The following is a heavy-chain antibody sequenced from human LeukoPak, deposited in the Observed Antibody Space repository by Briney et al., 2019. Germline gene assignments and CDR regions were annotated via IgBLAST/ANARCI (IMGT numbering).Heavy chain of an antibody. J-gene: IGHJ5*01. Sequence: ASVKVSCKASGYTFTSYAMNWVRQAPGQGLRWMGWINTVTGNPKYAQGFTGRVVFSLDTSVSTAYLQISSLKAEDTAVYYCATAHQPLGGLSFPDSWGQGTLVTASS. CDR3: ATAHQPLGGLSFPDS. CDR1: GYTFTSYA. CDR2: INTVTGNP. D-gene: IGHD3-16*02. V-gene: IGHV7-4-1*02.